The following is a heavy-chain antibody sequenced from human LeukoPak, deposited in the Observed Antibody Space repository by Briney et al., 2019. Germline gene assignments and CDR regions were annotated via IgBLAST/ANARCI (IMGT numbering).Heavy chain of an antibody. D-gene: IGHD3-22*01. CDR1: GDSVSRSDSY. V-gene: IGHV4-39*01. CDR2: IYYSGRT. CDR3: ARRRYYDGSGYLE. Sequence: SETLSLTCSVSGDSVSRSDSYWDWIRQPPGKGLEWIGTIYYSGRTYYSPSLKSRYTMSVDPSNNQFSLNLRSVTAADTAVYYCARRRYYDGSGYLEWGQGTLLSASS. J-gene: IGHJ1*01.